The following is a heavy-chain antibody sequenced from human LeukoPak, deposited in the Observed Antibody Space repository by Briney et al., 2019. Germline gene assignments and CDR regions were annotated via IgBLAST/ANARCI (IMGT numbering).Heavy chain of an antibody. J-gene: IGHJ4*02. V-gene: IGHV3-66*01. Sequence: GGSLRLSCAASEFSVGSNYMTWVRQAPGKGLEWVSLIYSGGSTYYADSVKGRFTISRDNSKNTLYLQMNSLRAEDTAVYYCAKDQSGYWGQGTLVTVSS. D-gene: IGHD3-10*01. CDR2: IYSGGST. CDR1: EFSVGSNY. CDR3: AKDQSGY.